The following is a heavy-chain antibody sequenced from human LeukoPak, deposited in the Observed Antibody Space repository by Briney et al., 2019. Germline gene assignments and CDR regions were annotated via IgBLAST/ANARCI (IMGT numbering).Heavy chain of an antibody. CDR2: IRYDGSNK. CDR3: AKDHIVATILPCYFDY. Sequence: GGSPRLSCAAPGFTFSSYGMHWVRQAPGKGLEWVAFIRYDGSNKYYADSVKGRFTISRDNSKNTLYLQMNSLRAEDTAVYYCAKDHIVATILPCYFDYWGQGTLVTVSS. CDR1: GFTFSSYG. D-gene: IGHD5-12*01. V-gene: IGHV3-30*02. J-gene: IGHJ4*02.